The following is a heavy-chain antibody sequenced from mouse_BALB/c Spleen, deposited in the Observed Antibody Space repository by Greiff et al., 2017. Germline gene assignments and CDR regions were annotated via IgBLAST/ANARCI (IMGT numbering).Heavy chain of an antibody. Sequence: EVKVEESGPGLVKPSQSLSLTCTVTGYSITSDYAWNWIRQFPGNKLEWMGYISYSGSTCYNPSLKSRISITRDTSKNQFFLQLNSVTTEDTATYYCAGATWAYWGQGTLVTVSA. J-gene: IGHJ3*01. D-gene: IGHD3-1*01. CDR3: AGATWAY. V-gene: IGHV3-2*02. CDR1: GYSITSDYA. CDR2: ISYSGST.